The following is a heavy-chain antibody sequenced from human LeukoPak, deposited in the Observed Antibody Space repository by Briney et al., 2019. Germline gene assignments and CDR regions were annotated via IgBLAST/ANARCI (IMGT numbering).Heavy chain of an antibody. D-gene: IGHD6-13*01. CDR3: ARGSIAAAPCYFDY. J-gene: IGHJ4*02. V-gene: IGHV1-69*13. CDR1: GGTFSSYA. CDR2: IIPIFGTA. Sequence: VASVKVSCKASGGTFSSYAISWVRQAPGQGLEWMGGIIPIFGTANYAQKFQGRVTITADESTSTAYMELSSLRSEDTAVYYCARGSIAAAPCYFDYSGQGTLVTVSS.